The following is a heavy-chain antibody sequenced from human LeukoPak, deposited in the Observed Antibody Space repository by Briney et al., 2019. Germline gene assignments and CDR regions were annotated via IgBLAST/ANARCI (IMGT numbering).Heavy chain of an antibody. D-gene: IGHD1-26*01. Sequence: SETLSLTCTVSGGSISSSSYYWGWIRQPPGKGLEWIGSIYYSGSTYYNPSLKSRVTISVETSKNQFSLKLSSVTAADTALYYCARDLSGATTFDYWGQGTLVTVSS. J-gene: IGHJ4*02. CDR1: GGSISSSSYY. CDR3: ARDLSGATTFDY. V-gene: IGHV4-39*07. CDR2: IYYSGST.